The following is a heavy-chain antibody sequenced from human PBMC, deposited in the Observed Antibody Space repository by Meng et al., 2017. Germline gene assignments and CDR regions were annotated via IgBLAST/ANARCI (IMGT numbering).Heavy chain of an antibody. CDR3: AKEDSSWYGPDFDY. V-gene: IGHV3-13*03. CDR1: GFTFSSYD. J-gene: IGHJ4*02. D-gene: IGHD6-13*01. Sequence: GGSLRLSCAACGFTFSSYDMHWVRQATGKGLEWVSAIGTAGDTYYPGSVKGQFTISRENAKNSLYLQMNSLRAGDTAVYYCAKEDSSWYGPDFDYWGQGTLVTVSS. CDR2: IGTAGDT.